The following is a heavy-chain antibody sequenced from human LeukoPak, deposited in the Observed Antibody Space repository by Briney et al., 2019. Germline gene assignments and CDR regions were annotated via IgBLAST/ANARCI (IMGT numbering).Heavy chain of an antibody. CDR3: ARTYYDILTGYDNLWFDY. D-gene: IGHD3-9*01. Sequence: GGSLRLSCAASGFTVSSNYMSWVRQAPGKGLEWVSVIYSGGSTYYADSVKGRFTISRDNSKNTLYLQMNSLRAEDTAVYYCARTYYDILTGYDNLWFDYWGQGTLVTVSS. CDR1: GFTVSSNY. V-gene: IGHV3-53*01. CDR2: IYSGGST. J-gene: IGHJ4*02.